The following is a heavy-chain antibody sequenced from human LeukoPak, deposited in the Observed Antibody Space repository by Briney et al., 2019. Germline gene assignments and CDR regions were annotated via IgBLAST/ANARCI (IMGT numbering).Heavy chain of an antibody. CDR2: ITSGGTK. CDR3: ARDGGSGNYFIDY. Sequence: RGSLRLSCAASGFTFSDYYMSWIRQAPGKGLEWVSYITSGGTKYYADSVKGRFTISRDNAKNSLYLQMNSLRAEDTAVYHCARDGGSGNYFIDYWGQGTLVTVSS. J-gene: IGHJ4*02. V-gene: IGHV3-11*01. CDR1: GFTFSDYY. D-gene: IGHD3-10*01.